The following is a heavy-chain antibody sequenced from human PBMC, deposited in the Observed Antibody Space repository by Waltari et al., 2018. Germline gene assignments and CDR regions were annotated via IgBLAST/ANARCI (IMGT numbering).Heavy chain of an antibody. CDR3: ARDKGHDYGGSGYFDY. CDR1: GGTFSSYA. V-gene: IGHV1-69*01. CDR2: FIPIFGTS. D-gene: IGHD4-17*01. J-gene: IGHJ4*02. Sequence: QVQLVQSGAEVKKPGSSVKVSCKASGGTFSSYAISWVRQAPGQGLEWLGGFIPIFGTSNYAQKFQGRVTITADDSTSTAYMELSSLRSEDTAVYYCARDKGHDYGGSGYFDYWGQGTLVTVSS.